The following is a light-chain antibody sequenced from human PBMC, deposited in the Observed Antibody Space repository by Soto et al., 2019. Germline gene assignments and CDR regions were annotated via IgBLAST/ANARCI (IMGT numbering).Light chain of an antibody. CDR3: QQRSNWPPIT. V-gene: IGKV3-11*01. CDR1: QSVKTF. Sequence: EIVLTQSPATLSLSPGVRATLSCRASQSVKTFLVWYQQRPGQPPRLLIHDASHRAAGIPARFSGSGFGTDFTLTISSLEPEDAAVYYCQQRSNWPPITFGQGTRLEIK. J-gene: IGKJ5*01. CDR2: DAS.